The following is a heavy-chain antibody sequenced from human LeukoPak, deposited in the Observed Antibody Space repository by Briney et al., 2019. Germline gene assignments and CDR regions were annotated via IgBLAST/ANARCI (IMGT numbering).Heavy chain of an antibody. J-gene: IGHJ4*02. CDR3: ARRAGAYSHPYDY. D-gene: IGHD4/OR15-4a*01. CDR2: INWYGGST. V-gene: IGHV3-20*04. CDR1: GFTFDDYD. Sequence: GGSLRLPCAASGFTFDDYDMSWVRQAPGKGLEWVSGINWYGGSTGYADSVKGRFTISRDNSKNTPYLQMNSLRAEDTAVYYCARRAGAYSHPYDYWGQGTLVTVSS.